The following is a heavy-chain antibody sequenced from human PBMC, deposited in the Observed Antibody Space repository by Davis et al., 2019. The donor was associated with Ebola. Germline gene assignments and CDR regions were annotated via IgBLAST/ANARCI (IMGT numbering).Heavy chain of an antibody. Sequence: GGSLRLSCAASGFVFRNYVMSWVRQAPGKGLEWVSTLGTSADTYYAASVKGRFTISRDNAKKTVSLQMNDLGVEDTVVYFCTRHVPGDFWFFDLWGRGTMVTVSS. CDR1: GFVFRNYV. J-gene: IGHJ2*01. CDR3: TRHVPGDFWFFDL. CDR2: LGTSADT. V-gene: IGHV3-23*01. D-gene: IGHD4-17*01.